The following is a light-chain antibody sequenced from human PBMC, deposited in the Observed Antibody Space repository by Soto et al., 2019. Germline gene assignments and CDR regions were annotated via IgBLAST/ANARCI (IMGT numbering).Light chain of an antibody. CDR1: QDIDNS. CDR2: AVS. Sequence: IQLTQSPSSLSASVGETVTITCRASQDIDNSLNWYQHKPGKAPKILVYAVSFLETGVPSRFSGRGSGTVFSLTINSLQSDDFATYYCQQHDGRPTMTFGQGTRLDSK. V-gene: IGKV1-33*01. J-gene: IGKJ5*01. CDR3: QQHDGRPTMT.